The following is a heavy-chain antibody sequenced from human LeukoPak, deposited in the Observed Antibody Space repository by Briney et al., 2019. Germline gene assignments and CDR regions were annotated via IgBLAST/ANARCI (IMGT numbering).Heavy chain of an antibody. CDR1: GFTFSNYL. D-gene: IGHD2-15*01. Sequence: PGGSLRLSYVGSGFTFSNYLMNWVRQAPGKGLEWVSFISSTGGTIYYADSVKGRFTVSRDNAKKSLLLQMNSLRAEDTALYYCARGYSRAAFDIWGQGTMVTVSS. CDR2: ISSTGGTI. J-gene: IGHJ3*02. CDR3: ARGYSRAAFDI. V-gene: IGHV3-48*01.